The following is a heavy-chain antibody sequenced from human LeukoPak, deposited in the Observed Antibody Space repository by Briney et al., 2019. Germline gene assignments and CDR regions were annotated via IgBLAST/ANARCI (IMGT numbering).Heavy chain of an antibody. D-gene: IGHD3-10*01. CDR3: ARAVLLWFGFDP. CDR1: GFTVSSNY. Sequence: QPGGSLRLSCAASGFTVSSNYMSWVRQAPGKGLEWVSVIYSGGSTYYADSVKGRFTISRDNSKNTLYLQMNSLRAEDTAVYYCARAVLLWFGFDPWGQGTLVTVSS. J-gene: IGHJ5*02. CDR2: IYSGGST. V-gene: IGHV3-53*01.